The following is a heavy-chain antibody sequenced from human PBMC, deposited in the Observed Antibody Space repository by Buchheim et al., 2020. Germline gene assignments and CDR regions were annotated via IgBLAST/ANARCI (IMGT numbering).Heavy chain of an antibody. J-gene: IGHJ4*02. V-gene: IGHV3-7*01. CDR1: VFTFSSYW. D-gene: IGHD1-1*01. CDR3: ARTSTWTGTTFVFES. Sequence: EVQLVESGGGLVQPGGSLRLSCAASVFTFSSYWMSWVRQTPGKGLEWVANIKQDGSEKYYVDSVKGRFTISRDNAKNSLYLQMNSLRAEDTAVYYCARTSTWTGTTFVFESWGQGTL. CDR2: IKQDGSEK.